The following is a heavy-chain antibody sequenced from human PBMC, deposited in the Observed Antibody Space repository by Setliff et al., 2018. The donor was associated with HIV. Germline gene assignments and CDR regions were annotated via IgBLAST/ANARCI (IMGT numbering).Heavy chain of an antibody. CDR3: ARDVPTYCSSINCYDTMNQNWFDP. J-gene: IGHJ5*02. V-gene: IGHV1-18*01. D-gene: IGHD2-2*01. CDR2: ISAYNGHT. CDR1: GYTFTSYG. Sequence: ASVKVSCKASGYTFTSYGISWVRQAPGQGLGWMGWISAYNGHTNYAQKFQGRVTMTIDTSTSTAYTELRSLRSDDTAVYYCARDVPTYCSSINCYDTMNQNWFDPWGQGTLVTVSS.